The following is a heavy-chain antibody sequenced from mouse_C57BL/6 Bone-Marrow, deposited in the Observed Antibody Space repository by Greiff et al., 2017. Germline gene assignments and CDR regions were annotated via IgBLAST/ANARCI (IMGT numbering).Heavy chain of an antibody. Sequence: QVQLKESGPGLVAPSQSLSITCTVSGFSLTSYGVHWVRQPPGKGLEWLVVIWSDGSTTYNSALKSRLSISKDNSKSQVFLKMNSLQTDDTAMYYCARHEGDYYGSSPYYAMDYWGQGTSVTVSS. V-gene: IGHV2-6-1*01. CDR2: IWSDGST. J-gene: IGHJ4*01. CDR1: GFSLTSYG. D-gene: IGHD1-1*01. CDR3: ARHEGDYYGSSPYYAMDY.